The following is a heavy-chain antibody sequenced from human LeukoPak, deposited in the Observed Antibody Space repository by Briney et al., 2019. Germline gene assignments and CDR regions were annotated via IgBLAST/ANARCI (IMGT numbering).Heavy chain of an antibody. CDR3: AKIVVGPAIMGNYYYYYYMDV. J-gene: IGHJ6*03. D-gene: IGHD2-2*01. CDR2: IIPIFGTA. V-gene: IGHV1-69*05. Sequence: SVKVSCKASGGTFSSYAISWVRQAPGQGLEWMGGIIPIFGTANYAQKFQGRVTITTDESTSTAYMELSSLRSEDTAVYYCAKIVVGPAIMGNYYYYYYMDVWGKGTTVTVSS. CDR1: GGTFSSYA.